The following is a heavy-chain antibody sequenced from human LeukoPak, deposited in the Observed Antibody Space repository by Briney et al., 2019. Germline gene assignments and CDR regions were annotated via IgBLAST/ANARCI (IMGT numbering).Heavy chain of an antibody. Sequence: GSSVKVSCKASGGTFSSYAISWVRQAPGQGLEWMGGIIPIFGTANYAQKFQGRVTITADESTSTAYMVLRNMRSEDTAVYYCARAARFLSWFDPWGQGTLVTVSS. J-gene: IGHJ5*02. D-gene: IGHD3-3*01. V-gene: IGHV1-69*01. CDR1: GGTFSSYA. CDR3: ARAARFLSWFDP. CDR2: IIPIFGTA.